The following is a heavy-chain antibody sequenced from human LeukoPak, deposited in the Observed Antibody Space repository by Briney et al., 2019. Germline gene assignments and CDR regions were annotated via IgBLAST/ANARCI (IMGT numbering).Heavy chain of an antibody. Sequence: GGSLRLSCAASGFTFSSYAMSWVRQAPGKGLEWVSAISGSGGSTYYADSVKGRFTISRDNSKNTLYLQMNSLRAEDTAVYYCARSGGGSSGYLIDYWGQGTLVTVSS. CDR3: ARSGGGSSGYLIDY. CDR1: GFTFSSYA. V-gene: IGHV3-23*01. CDR2: ISGSGGST. D-gene: IGHD3-22*01. J-gene: IGHJ4*02.